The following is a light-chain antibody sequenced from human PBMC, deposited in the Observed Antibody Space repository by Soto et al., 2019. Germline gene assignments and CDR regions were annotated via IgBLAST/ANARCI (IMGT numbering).Light chain of an antibody. CDR2: GAS. CDR1: QSVTSSY. Sequence: ETVLTQSPGTLSLSPGERATLFCRASQSVTSSYLAWYQQKPGQAPRLLIYGASSRATGIPDRFSGSGSGTDFPLNISRLEHEDFEVYYCQQHGTSPPSWTFGQGTKVEIK. CDR3: QQHGTSPPSWT. V-gene: IGKV3-20*01. J-gene: IGKJ1*01.